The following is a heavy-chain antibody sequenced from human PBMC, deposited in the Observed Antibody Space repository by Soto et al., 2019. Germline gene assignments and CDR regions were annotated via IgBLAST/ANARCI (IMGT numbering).Heavy chain of an antibody. CDR2: IYYSGSA. D-gene: IGHD4-17*01. V-gene: IGHV4-39*01. Sequence: PSETLSLTCTVSGGSISSSSYYWGWIRQPPGKGLEWIGSIYYSGSAYYNPSLKSRVTISVDTSKNQFSLKLSSVTAADTAVYYCVRHILDYGSPYGMDVWGQGTTVTVSS. CDR1: GGSISSSSYY. CDR3: VRHILDYGSPYGMDV. J-gene: IGHJ6*02.